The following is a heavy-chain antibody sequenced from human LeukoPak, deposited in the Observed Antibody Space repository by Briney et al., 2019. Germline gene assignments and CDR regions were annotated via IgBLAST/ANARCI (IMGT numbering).Heavy chain of an antibody. J-gene: IGHJ4*02. CDR1: GFTFSSYG. CDR2: ISYDGSNK. V-gene: IGHV3-30*18. D-gene: IGHD4-17*01. CDR3: AKVSPRDYEFGHFDY. Sequence: GRSLRLSCAASGFTFSSYGMPWVRQAPGKGLEWVAVISYDGSNKYYADSVKGRFTISRDNSKNTLYLQMNSLRAEDTAVYYCAKVSPRDYEFGHFDYWGQGTLVTVSS.